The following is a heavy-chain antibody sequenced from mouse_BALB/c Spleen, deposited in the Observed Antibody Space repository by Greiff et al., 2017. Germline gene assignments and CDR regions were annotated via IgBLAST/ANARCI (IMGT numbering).Heavy chain of an antibody. CDR2: IDPETGGT. CDR1: GYTFTDYE. D-gene: IGHD1-2*01. CDR3: TREGTATSGYCDY. J-gene: IGHJ2*01. V-gene: IGHV1-15*01. Sequence: QVQLQQSGAELVRPGASVTLSCKASGYTFTDYEMHWVKQTPVHGLEWIGAIDPETGGTAYNQKFKGKATLTADKSSSTAYMELRSLTSEDSAVYYCTREGTATSGYCDYWGQGTTLTVSS.